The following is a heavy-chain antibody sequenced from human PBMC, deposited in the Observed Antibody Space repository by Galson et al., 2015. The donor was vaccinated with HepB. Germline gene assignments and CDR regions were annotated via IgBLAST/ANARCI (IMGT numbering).Heavy chain of an antibody. CDR3: ARLPRGYYYYGMDV. D-gene: IGHD3-10*01. Sequence: SLRLSCAASGFTFSDYYMSWIRQAPGKGLEWVSYISSSSSYTNYADSVKGRFTISRDNAKNSLYLQMNSLRAEDTAVYYCARLPRGYYYYGMDVWGQGTTVTVSS. CDR1: GFTFSDYY. V-gene: IGHV3-11*06. CDR2: ISSSSSYT. J-gene: IGHJ6*02.